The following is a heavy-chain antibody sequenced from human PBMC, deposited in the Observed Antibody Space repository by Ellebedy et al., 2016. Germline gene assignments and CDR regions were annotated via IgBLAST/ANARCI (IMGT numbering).Heavy chain of an antibody. CDR1: GFSFDDFA. J-gene: IGHJ4*02. CDR2: ISWNSGSI. Sequence: GGSLRLSCAASGFSFDDFAIHWVRQAAGKGLELVSGISWNSGSIGYADSVKGRFTISRDNAKNSLYLQMNSLRAEDTAVYYCARPRGYSYGGFDYWGQGTLVTVSS. V-gene: IGHV3-9*01. D-gene: IGHD5-18*01. CDR3: ARPRGYSYGGFDY.